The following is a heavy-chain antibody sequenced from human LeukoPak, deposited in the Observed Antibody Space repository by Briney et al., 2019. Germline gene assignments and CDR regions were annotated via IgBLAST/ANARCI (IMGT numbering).Heavy chain of an antibody. J-gene: IGHJ6*03. D-gene: IGHD6-19*01. Sequence: GGSLRLSCAASGFSFSSYEMNWVRQAPGKGLEWVSSISSSSSYIYYADSVKGRFTISRDNAKNSLYLQMNSLRAEDTAVYYCARRAVADIIPYYYYYMDVWGKGTTVTVSS. CDR3: ARRAVADIIPYYYYYMDV. CDR1: GFSFSSYE. V-gene: IGHV3-21*01. CDR2: ISSSSSYI.